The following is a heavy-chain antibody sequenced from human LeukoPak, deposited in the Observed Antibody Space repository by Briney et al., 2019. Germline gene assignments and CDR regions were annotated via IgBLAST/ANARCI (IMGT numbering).Heavy chain of an antibody. Sequence: GRSLRLSCAASGLTFDEYAMNWVRHAPGKGLEWVSNINWNTGVIVYADSVKGRFTVSRDDAKTSLYLQMNSLRVEDTALYYCAMESRIAVAAIDYWGQGTLVTVSS. CDR3: AMESRIAVAAIDY. D-gene: IGHD6-19*01. CDR2: INWNTGVI. CDR1: GLTFDEYA. J-gene: IGHJ4*02. V-gene: IGHV3-9*01.